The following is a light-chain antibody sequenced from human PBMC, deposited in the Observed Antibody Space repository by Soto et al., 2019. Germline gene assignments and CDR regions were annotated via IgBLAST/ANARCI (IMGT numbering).Light chain of an antibody. J-gene: IGKJ2*01. Sequence: EIVLTQSPGTLSLSPGERATLSCRASQSVSSSYLAWYQQKPGQAPRLLIYGASSRATGIPDRFSGSGSGTDFTLTISRLEPEDSAVYYCHQYGSSGYTFGQGTRLEIK. CDR2: GAS. CDR3: HQYGSSGYT. V-gene: IGKV3-20*01. CDR1: QSVSSSY.